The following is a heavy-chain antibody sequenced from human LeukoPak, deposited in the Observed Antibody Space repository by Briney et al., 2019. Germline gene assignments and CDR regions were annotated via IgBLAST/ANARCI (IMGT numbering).Heavy chain of an antibody. CDR1: GFTVGSYY. J-gene: IGHJ2*01. V-gene: IGHV3-53*01. CDR2: IYSGGST. Sequence: PGGSLRLSCAASGFTVGSYYMNWVRQAPGKGLEWVSVIYSGGSTSSADSVKGRFTISRDNSKNTLYLQMNSLRAADTAVYYCARVRLNWYFDLWGRGTLVTVSS. CDR3: ARVRLNWYFDL.